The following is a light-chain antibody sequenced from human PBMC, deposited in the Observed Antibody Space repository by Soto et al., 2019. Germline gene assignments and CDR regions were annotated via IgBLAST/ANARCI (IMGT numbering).Light chain of an antibody. Sequence: DIQMTQSPSSVSAFVGDRVTINCRASHGIASGLAWYQHRPGKAPKLLIFAASILQSGVPSRFSGSGTGTDFTLTISSLQPEDFATYFCQQTNNFPRTFGGGTKADIK. CDR2: AAS. J-gene: IGKJ4*01. CDR1: HGIASG. V-gene: IGKV1-12*01. CDR3: QQTNNFPRT.